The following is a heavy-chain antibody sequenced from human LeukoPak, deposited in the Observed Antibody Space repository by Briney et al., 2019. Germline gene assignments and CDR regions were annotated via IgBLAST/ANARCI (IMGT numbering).Heavy chain of an antibody. CDR2: IYHSGST. CDR3: AAGSDY. CDR1: GYSISSGYY. J-gene: IGHJ4*02. D-gene: IGHD6-13*01. Sequence: SETLSLTCTVSGYSISSGYYWGWIRQPPGKGLEWIGSIYHSGSTYYNPSLKSRVTISVDTSKNQFSLKLSSATAADTAVYYCAAGSDYWGQGTLVTVSS. V-gene: IGHV4-38-2*02.